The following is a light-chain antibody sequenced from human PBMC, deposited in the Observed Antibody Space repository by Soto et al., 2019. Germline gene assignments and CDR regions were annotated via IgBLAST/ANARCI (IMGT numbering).Light chain of an antibody. Sequence: DIQMTQSPSTLSASVGDRVTITCRASQSISSWLAWYQQKPGKAPKLLIYDASSLESGVPSRFSGSGSGTEFTLTISNLQPDDFATYYCQQYNSYSVTFGGGTKVDIK. CDR2: DAS. CDR3: QQYNSYSVT. J-gene: IGKJ4*01. V-gene: IGKV1-5*01. CDR1: QSISSW.